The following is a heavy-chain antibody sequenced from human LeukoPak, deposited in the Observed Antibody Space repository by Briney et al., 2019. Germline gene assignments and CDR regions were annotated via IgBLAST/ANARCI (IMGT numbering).Heavy chain of an antibody. Sequence: SETLSLTCAVYGGSFSGYYWSWIRQPPGKGLEWIGEINHSGSTNYNPSLKSRVTISVDTSNNQFSLRLTSVTAADTAVYYCARYSEPHRYFDYWGQGTLVAVSS. D-gene: IGHD2-15*01. CDR1: GGSFSGYY. CDR2: INHSGST. CDR3: ARYSEPHRYFDY. J-gene: IGHJ4*02. V-gene: IGHV4-34*01.